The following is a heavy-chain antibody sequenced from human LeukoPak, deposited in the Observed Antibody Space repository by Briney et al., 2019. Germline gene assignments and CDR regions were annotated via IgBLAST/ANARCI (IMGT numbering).Heavy chain of an antibody. Sequence: ASVKVSCKASGYTFTSYYIHWMRQAPGQGLEWMGIINTRGGNTSYAQKFQGRVTMTRDTFTSTVYMELSSLRSEDTAMYYCAVLLRTLQLLDFWGQGTLVTVAS. V-gene: IGHV1-46*01. D-gene: IGHD3-10*01. J-gene: IGHJ4*02. CDR2: INTRGGNT. CDR1: GYTFTSYY. CDR3: AVLLRTLQLLDF.